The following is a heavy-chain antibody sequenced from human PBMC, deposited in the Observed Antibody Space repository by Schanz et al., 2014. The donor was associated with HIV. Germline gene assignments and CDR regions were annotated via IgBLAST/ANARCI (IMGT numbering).Heavy chain of an antibody. J-gene: IGHJ4*02. D-gene: IGHD6-19*01. Sequence: VRLLESGGGLVQPGGSLRLSCAASGFTFSSYAMTWVRQAPGKGLEWVAVIYYDGSNKYYADSVKGRFTISRDNSKNTLYLQMTSLRAEDTAVYYCARDRQWQDYWGQGTLVTVSS. CDR2: IYYDGSNK. V-gene: IGHV3-33*08. CDR1: GFTFSSYA. CDR3: ARDRQWQDY.